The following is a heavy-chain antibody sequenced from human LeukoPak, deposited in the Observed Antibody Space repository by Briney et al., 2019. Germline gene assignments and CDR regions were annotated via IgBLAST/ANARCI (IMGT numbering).Heavy chain of an antibody. Sequence: PSETLSLTCTVSGGSIRSGGYYWSWSRPHPGKSLEWIGYIYYSGSTYYNPSLKSRVTISVDTSKNKFSLKLSSVTAADAAVDWCARRNGDYWGQGTLVTVSS. V-gene: IGHV4-31*03. CDR2: IYYSGST. D-gene: IGHD1-1*01. CDR1: GGSIRSGGYY. J-gene: IGHJ4*02. CDR3: ARRNGDY.